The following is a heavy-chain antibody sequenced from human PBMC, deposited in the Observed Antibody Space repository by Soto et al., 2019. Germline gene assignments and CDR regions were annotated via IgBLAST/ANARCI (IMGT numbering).Heavy chain of an antibody. CDR2: IWYDGSNK. CDR1: GFTFSSYG. CDR3: ARDLDTSLDWYFDL. V-gene: IGHV3-33*01. J-gene: IGHJ2*01. Sequence: QVQLVESGGGVVQPGRSLRLSCAASGFTFSSYGMHWVRQAPGKGLEWVAVIWYDGSNKYYADSVKGRFTISRDNSKNTLYLQMNSLRAEDTAVYCCARDLDTSLDWYFDLWGRGTLVTVSS. D-gene: IGHD6-13*01.